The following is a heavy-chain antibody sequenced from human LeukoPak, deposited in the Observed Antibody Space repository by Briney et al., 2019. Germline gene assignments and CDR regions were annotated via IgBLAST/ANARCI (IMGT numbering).Heavy chain of an antibody. CDR1: GYTFTNYY. J-gene: IGHJ1*01. CDR3: ARGYPLSTTAAGTYFQH. V-gene: IGHV1-2*02. CDR2: INPNSGGT. Sequence: ASVTVSCKASGYTFTNYYMHWVRQAPGQGLEWMGWINPNSGGTNYAQKFQGRVTMTRDTSISTAYMELSRLRSDDTAVYYCARGYPLSTTAAGTYFQHWGQGTLVTVSS. D-gene: IGHD6-13*01.